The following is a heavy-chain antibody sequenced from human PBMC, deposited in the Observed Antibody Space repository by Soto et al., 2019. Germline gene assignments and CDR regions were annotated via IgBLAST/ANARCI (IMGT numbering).Heavy chain of an antibody. J-gene: IGHJ3*02. CDR3: ARGWIEYSGYDLYAFDI. V-gene: IGHV3-7*01. CDR2: IKQDGSEK. Sequence: GGSLRLSCAASGLTFSSYWMSWVRQAPGKGLEWVANIKQDGSEKYYVDSVKGRFTISRDNAKNSLYLQMNSLRAEDTAVYYCARGWIEYSGYDLYAFDIWGQGTMVTVS. D-gene: IGHD5-12*01. CDR1: GLTFSSYW.